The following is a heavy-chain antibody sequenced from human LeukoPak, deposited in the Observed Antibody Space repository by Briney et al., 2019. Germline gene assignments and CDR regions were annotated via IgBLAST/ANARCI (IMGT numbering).Heavy chain of an antibody. V-gene: IGHV4-59*08. CDR2: FSYSGST. CDR1: GASISTYF. J-gene: IGHJ4*02. D-gene: IGHD1-26*01. CDR3: ARLKGSIVRSTFDW. Sequence: SETLSLTCTVSGASISTYFWSWIRQPPGKGLEWIGHFSYSGSTNYNPSLKSRVTLSVGTSKNQFSLRLTSVTAADTGIYCCARLKGSIVRSTFDWWGQGTLVTVSS.